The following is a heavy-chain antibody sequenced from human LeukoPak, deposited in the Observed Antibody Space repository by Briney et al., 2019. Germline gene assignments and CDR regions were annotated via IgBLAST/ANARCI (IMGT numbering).Heavy chain of an antibody. CDR3: ARSSIAAAGTVGFDY. D-gene: IGHD6-13*01. Sequence: GASVKVSCKASGYTFTSYGISWVRQAPGQGLEWMRWISAYNGNTNYAQKLQGRVTMTTDTSTSTAYMELRSLRSDDTAVYYCARSSIAAAGTVGFDYWGQGTLVTVSS. V-gene: IGHV1-18*04. CDR1: GYTFTSYG. J-gene: IGHJ4*02. CDR2: ISAYNGNT.